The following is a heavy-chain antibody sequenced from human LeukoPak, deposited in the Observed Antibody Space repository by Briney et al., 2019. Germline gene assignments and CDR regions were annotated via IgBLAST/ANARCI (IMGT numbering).Heavy chain of an antibody. CDR2: TNHSGST. CDR3: ASGGLGYCSSTSCYPPAGDY. V-gene: IGHV4-34*01. CDR1: GGSFSGYY. Sequence: KPSETLSLTCAVYGGSFSGYYWSWIRQPPGKGLEWIGETNHSGSTNYNPSLKSRVTISVDTSKNQFSLKLSSVTAADTAVYYCASGGLGYCSSTSCYPPAGDYWGQGTLVTVSS. D-gene: IGHD2-2*01. J-gene: IGHJ4*02.